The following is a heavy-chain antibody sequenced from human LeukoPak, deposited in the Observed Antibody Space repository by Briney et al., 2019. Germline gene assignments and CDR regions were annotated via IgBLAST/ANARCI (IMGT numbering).Heavy chain of an antibody. V-gene: IGHV3-21*01. Sequence: GGSLRLSCAASGFTFSSYSMNWVRQAPGKGLEWVSSISSSSSYIYYAGSVKGRFTISRDNAKNSLYLQMNSLRAEDTAVYYCARDLRVAVAGTVFYYYYYYGMDVWGQGTTVTVSS. CDR1: GFTFSSYS. D-gene: IGHD6-19*01. CDR3: ARDLRVAVAGTVFYYYYYYGMDV. CDR2: ISSSSSYI. J-gene: IGHJ6*02.